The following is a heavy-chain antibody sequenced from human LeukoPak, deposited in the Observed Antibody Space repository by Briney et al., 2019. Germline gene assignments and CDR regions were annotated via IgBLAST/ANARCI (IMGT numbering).Heavy chain of an antibody. Sequence: GGSLRLSCAASGFTFSSYAMHWVRQAPGKGLEWVAVISYDGSNKYYADSVKGRFTISRDTSKNTLFVQMNSLRAEDTALYYCAKVASRVLHIWGQGTMVTVSS. CDR3: AKVASRVLHI. J-gene: IGHJ3*02. CDR2: ISYDGSNK. D-gene: IGHD3-3*01. V-gene: IGHV3-30-3*01. CDR1: GFTFSSYA.